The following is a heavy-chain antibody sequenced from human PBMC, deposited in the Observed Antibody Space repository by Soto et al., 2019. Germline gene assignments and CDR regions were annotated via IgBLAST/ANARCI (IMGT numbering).Heavy chain of an antibody. CDR1: GGSISSGDYY. D-gene: IGHD3-10*01. J-gene: IGHJ1*01. Sequence: QVQLQESGPGLVKPSQTLSLTCTVSGGSISSGDYYWSWIRQPPGKGLEWIGYIYYSGSTYYNPSLKSRVTISVDTPENQFSLTLSSVTAADTAVYYCARAQGSGFLVSWGQGTLVTVSS. V-gene: IGHV4-30-4*01. CDR2: IYYSGST. CDR3: ARAQGSGFLVS.